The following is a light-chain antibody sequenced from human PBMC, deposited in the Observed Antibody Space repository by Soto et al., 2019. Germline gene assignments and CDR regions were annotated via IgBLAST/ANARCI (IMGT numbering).Light chain of an antibody. J-gene: IGKJ4*01. CDR1: QSVSSSE. Sequence: EIVLTQSPGTPSLSPGERATLSCRASQSVSSSELAWYQQKPDQAPRLLVYSASSRATGIPDRFSGSGSGTGFTLTISRLEPDDFAVYYCQHYGSSSPLPFGGGTKVESK. V-gene: IGKV3-20*01. CDR2: SAS. CDR3: QHYGSSSPLP.